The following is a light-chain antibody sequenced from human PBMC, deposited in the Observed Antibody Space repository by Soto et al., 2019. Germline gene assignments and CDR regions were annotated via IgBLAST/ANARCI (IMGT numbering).Light chain of an antibody. CDR1: QSVSSNY. CDR3: QQYGCSPRT. J-gene: IGKJ1*01. V-gene: IGKV3-20*01. CDR2: GAS. Sequence: EIVLTQSPGTLSLSPGERATLSCRASQSVSSNYLAWYQQKPGHPARLLIYGASTRATCIPDRFSGSWSGRYFTLSISRLWPEDFAVYYCQQYGCSPRTFGQGNKVEIK.